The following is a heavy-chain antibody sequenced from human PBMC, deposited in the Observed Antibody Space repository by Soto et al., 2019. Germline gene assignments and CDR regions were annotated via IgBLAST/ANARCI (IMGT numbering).Heavy chain of an antibody. CDR3: ARGRYGDY. CDR1: GYTFTTYG. J-gene: IGHJ4*02. Sequence: QVHLVQSGAEVKRPGASVKVSCKGSGYTFTTYGITWVRQAPGQGLEWVGWISAHNGNTNYAQKLQGRVTVTRDTSTSIAYMELRSLRSDDTAVYYCARGRYGDYWGQGALVTVSS. D-gene: IGHD1-1*01. CDR2: ISAHNGNT. V-gene: IGHV1-18*01.